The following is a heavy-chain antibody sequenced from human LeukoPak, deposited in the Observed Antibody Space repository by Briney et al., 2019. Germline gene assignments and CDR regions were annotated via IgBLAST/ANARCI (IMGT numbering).Heavy chain of an antibody. Sequence: PGGSLTLSCAASGFTFSSYWMSWVRQAPGKGLEWVATIKQDGSQKEYVESVKGRFTISRDNAKNSLYLQMNRLRAEDTAVYYCARDPTVTNFHDAFDIWGQGTMVTVSS. J-gene: IGHJ3*02. CDR1: GFTFSSYW. CDR3: ARDPTVTNFHDAFDI. V-gene: IGHV3-7*05. CDR2: IKQDGSQK. D-gene: IGHD4-17*01.